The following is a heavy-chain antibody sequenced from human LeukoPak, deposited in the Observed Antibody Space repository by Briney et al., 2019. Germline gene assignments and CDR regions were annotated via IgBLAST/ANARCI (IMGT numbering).Heavy chain of an antibody. Sequence: SETLSLTCAVSGGSIRNDYWSWIRQPPGKGHEWIAYINYSGSTNYNPSLESRVTISVDTSKNLFSLKFTSVTAADTAVYYCARHRPGERRFDPWGQGTLVTVSS. CDR3: ARHRPGERRFDP. D-gene: IGHD3-16*01. V-gene: IGHV4-59*08. CDR1: GGSIRNDY. CDR2: INYSGST. J-gene: IGHJ5*02.